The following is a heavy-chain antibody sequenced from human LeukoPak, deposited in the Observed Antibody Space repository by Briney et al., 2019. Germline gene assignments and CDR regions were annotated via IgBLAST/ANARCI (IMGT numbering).Heavy chain of an antibody. D-gene: IGHD3-3*01. V-gene: IGHV4-38-2*02. Sequence: SETLSLTCTVSGSSISSTYCWGWIRQSPGRGLEWIGSIYHTGSTFYNPSLTSRVTISVDTSKNQFSLNLTSVTAADTAVYYCARTYYDFWSGYPNYYYYYYMDVWGKGTTVTVSS. CDR1: GSSISSTYC. J-gene: IGHJ6*03. CDR3: ARTYYDFWSGYPNYYYYYYMDV. CDR2: IYHTGST.